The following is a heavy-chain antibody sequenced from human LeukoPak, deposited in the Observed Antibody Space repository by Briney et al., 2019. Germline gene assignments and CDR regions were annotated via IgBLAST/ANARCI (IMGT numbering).Heavy chain of an antibody. V-gene: IGHV4-34*01. J-gene: IGHJ4*02. D-gene: IGHD3-10*01. CDR2: INCGGST. Sequence: PSETLSLTCAGYGGSFSGFYWSWIRQPPGKGLEWIGEINCGGSTEYNPSLKGRVTILVDTSKNQFSLSLRTVTAADTAVYYCARGDASGSYYNSYWGQGTLVTVSS. CDR1: GGSFSGFY. CDR3: ARGDASGSYYNSY.